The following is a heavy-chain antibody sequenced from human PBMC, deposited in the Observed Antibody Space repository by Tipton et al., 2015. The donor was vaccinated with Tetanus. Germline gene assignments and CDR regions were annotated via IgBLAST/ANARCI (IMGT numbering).Heavy chain of an antibody. CDR2: IGDTEFVT. D-gene: IGHD2-2*01. J-gene: IGHJ4*02. CDR3: ARGRERCRGTNCHRATDY. CDR1: GFAFSAYW. V-gene: IGHV3-23*01. Sequence: SLRLSCAASGFAFSAYWMYWVRQAPGKGLEWVSAIGDTEFVTYYADSLKGRFTISRDNSKNTLSLQMISLRAEDTAIYYCARGRERCRGTNCHRATDYWGQGTLVTVSS.